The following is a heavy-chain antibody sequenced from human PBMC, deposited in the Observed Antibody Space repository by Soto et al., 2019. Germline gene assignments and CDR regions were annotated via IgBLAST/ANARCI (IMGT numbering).Heavy chain of an antibody. CDR1: GDSMNNYY. CDR3: ARDQSGAADW. V-gene: IGHV4-4*07. D-gene: IGHD2-21*01. Sequence: QVQLQESGPGLVEPSETLSLTCSVSGDSMNNYYWSWIRQSAEKGLEWIGRISATGTTTYIPSLKSRITLSVDTSKNQFSLNWKFVTAADTAVYFCARDQSGAADWWGQGTVVTVS. CDR2: ISATGTT. J-gene: IGHJ3*01.